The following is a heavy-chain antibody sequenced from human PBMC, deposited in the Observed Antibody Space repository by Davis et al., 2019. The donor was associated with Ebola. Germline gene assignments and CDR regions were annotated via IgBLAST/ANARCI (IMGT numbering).Heavy chain of an antibody. J-gene: IGHJ2*01. D-gene: IGHD3-3*01. CDR2: IYYSGST. V-gene: IGHV4-59*01. CDR1: GGSISSYY. Sequence: MPSETLSLTCTVSGGSISSYYWSWIRQPPGKGLEWIGYIYYSGSTNNNPSLKSRVTISLDMSKNQFSLKVNSVTAADTAVYYCARASGWSFDLWGRGTLVTVSS. CDR3: ARASGWSFDL.